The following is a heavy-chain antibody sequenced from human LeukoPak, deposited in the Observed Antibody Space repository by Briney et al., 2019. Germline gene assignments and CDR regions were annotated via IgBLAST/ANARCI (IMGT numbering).Heavy chain of an antibody. CDR1: GFTFSSYE. J-gene: IGHJ6*03. CDR2: ISSSGSTI. CDR3: ARDRMLYGDYYYYMDV. Sequence: PGGSLRLSCAASGFTFSSYEMNWVRQAPGKGLEWVSYISSSGSTIYYADSVKGRFTISRDNAKNSLYLQMNSLRAEDTAVYYCARDRMLYGDYYYYMDVWGKGTTVTISS. V-gene: IGHV3-48*03. D-gene: IGHD4/OR15-4a*01.